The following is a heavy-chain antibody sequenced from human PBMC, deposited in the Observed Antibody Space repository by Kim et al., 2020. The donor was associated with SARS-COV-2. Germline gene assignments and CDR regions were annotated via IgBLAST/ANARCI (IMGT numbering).Heavy chain of an antibody. Sequence: TNYNPSLKSRVTISVDTSKNQFSLKLSSVTAADTAVYYCARGVAVVDFDYWGQGTLVTVSS. D-gene: IGHD6-19*01. CDR3: ARGVAVVDFDY. CDR2: T. J-gene: IGHJ4*02. V-gene: IGHV4-34*01.